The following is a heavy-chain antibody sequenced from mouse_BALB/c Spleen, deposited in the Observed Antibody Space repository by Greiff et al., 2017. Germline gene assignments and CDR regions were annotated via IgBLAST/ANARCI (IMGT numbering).Heavy chain of an antibody. CDR2: ISHSGST. Sequence: EVQVVESGPSLVKPSQTLSLTCSVTGDSITSGYWNWFRQFPGNKLEYMGYISHSGSTYYNPSLISRISITRDTSKNQYYLQLNSVTTEDTATYYCASGDDYDGFAYWGQGTLVTVSA. J-gene: IGHJ3*01. CDR3: ASGDDYDGFAY. V-gene: IGHV3-8*02. CDR1: GDSITSGY. D-gene: IGHD2-4*01.